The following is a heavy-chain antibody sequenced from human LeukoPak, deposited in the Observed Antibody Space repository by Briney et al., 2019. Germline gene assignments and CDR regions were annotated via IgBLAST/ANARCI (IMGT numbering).Heavy chain of an antibody. J-gene: IGHJ5*02. CDR2: IWYDGSKK. D-gene: IGHD3-10*01. CDR1: GFTFSNYG. Sequence: GGSLRLSCAASGFTFSNYGMHWVRQAPGKGLEWVAVIWYDGSKKYYADSVKGRFAISRDNSKNTLYLQMNSLRSEDTAVYYCARAGQSVRAKKPHINWFDPWGQGTLVTVSS. CDR3: ARAGQSVRAKKPHINWFDP. V-gene: IGHV3-33*08.